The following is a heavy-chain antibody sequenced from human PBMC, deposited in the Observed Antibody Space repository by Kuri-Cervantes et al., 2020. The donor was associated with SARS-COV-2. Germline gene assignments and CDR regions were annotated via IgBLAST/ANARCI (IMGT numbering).Heavy chain of an antibody. CDR2: ISYDGGNK. J-gene: IGHJ6*02. CDR1: GFSFSNYG. D-gene: IGHD3-10*01. V-gene: IGHV3-30*18. Sequence: GESLKISCATSGFSFSNYGMHWVRQAPGKGLEWVTFISYDGGNKHYADSVKGRFTISRDNSKNTLYLQMNSLRAEDTAVYYCAKDSLLWFGETYYYYYGMDVWGQGTTVTVSS. CDR3: AKDSLLWFGETYYYYYGMDV.